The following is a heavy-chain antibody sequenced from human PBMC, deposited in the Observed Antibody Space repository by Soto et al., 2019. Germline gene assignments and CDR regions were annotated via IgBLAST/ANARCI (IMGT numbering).Heavy chain of an antibody. CDR2: ISGTGGST. CDR1: GFTFSSYA. CDR3: AKEITSGYYLFDY. J-gene: IGHJ4*02. V-gene: IGHV3-23*01. Sequence: EVQLLQSGGGLVQPGGSLRLSCAASGFTFSSYAMSWVRQAPGKGLEWVSTISGTGGSTYYPDSVKGRFTIASDNSKNTVYVQMNSLRAEDAAVYYCAKEITSGYYLFDYWGQGTLVTVS. D-gene: IGHD3-22*01.